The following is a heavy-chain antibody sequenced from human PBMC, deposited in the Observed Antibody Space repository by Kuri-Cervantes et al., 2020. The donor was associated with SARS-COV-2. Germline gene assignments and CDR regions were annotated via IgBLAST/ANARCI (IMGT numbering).Heavy chain of an antibody. CDR2: IWYDGSNK. CDR3: ANDYIWGSYRYTSPAAEYFQH. J-gene: IGHJ1*01. Sequence: GESLKISCAASGFTFSSYGMHWVRQAPGKGLEWVAVIWYDGSNKYYADSVKGRFTISRDNAKNSLYLQMNSLRAEDTAVYYCANDYIWGSYRYTSPAAEYFQHWGQGTLVTVSS. CDR1: GFTFSSYG. V-gene: IGHV3-33*03. D-gene: IGHD3-16*02.